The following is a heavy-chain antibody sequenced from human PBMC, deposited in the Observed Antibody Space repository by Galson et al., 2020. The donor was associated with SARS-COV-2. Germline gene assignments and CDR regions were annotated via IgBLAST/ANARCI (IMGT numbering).Heavy chain of an antibody. D-gene: IGHD5-12*01. CDR1: GFTFGDHA. Sequence: GESLKISCTASGFTFGDHAMSWFRQAPGKGLEWVGFIRSKAYGGTMEYAAYVKGRFTISRDDSKSIAYLEMNSLKTEDTAVYYCSRDGRREGYHYYFDYWGQGTLVTVSS. CDR3: SRDGRREGYHYYFDY. V-gene: IGHV3-49*03. CDR2: IRSKAYGGTM. J-gene: IGHJ4*02.